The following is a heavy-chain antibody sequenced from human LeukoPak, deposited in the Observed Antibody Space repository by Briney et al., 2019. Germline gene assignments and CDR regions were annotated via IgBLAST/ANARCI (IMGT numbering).Heavy chain of an antibody. CDR3: ARDKATVTPEGAWLDP. CDR2: IIPIFGTA. CDR1: GDTFSSYA. D-gene: IGHD4-17*01. V-gene: IGHV1-69*05. J-gene: IGHJ5*02. Sequence: ASVKVSCKASGDTFSSYAISWVRQAPGQGLEWMGRIIPIFGTANYAQKFQGRVTITTDESTSTAYMELSSLRSEDTAVYYCARDKATVTPEGAWLDPWGQGTLVTVSS.